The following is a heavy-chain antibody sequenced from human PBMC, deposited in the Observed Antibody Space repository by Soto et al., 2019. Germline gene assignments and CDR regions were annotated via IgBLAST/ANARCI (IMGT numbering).Heavy chain of an antibody. CDR1: GGSISSYY. V-gene: IGHV4-59*08. J-gene: IGHJ6*02. CDR3: ARQGFGPLHGVVDV. CDR2: VHHSWGS. Sequence: QVQLQESGPGLVKPSETLSLSCTVSGGSISSYYWSWFRQSPGKRMEWIGYVHHSWGSSYNPSLQSRVAISLDTSMSQFSLKVTSVTATDTAVYYCARQGFGPLHGVVDVWGQGTTVTVSS. D-gene: IGHD3-10*01.